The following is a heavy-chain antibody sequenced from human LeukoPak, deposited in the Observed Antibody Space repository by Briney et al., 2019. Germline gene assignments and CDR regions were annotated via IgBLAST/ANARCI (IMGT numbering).Heavy chain of an antibody. CDR2: ITSSSSTI. D-gene: IGHD5-18*01. CDR3: ARVAPNSYGYVHFFDY. J-gene: IGHJ4*02. Sequence: PGGSLRLSCAASGFAFSTYSMNWVRQAPGKGLEWVSKITSSSSTIHYADSVKGRFTISRDNATNSLYLHMNSLSAEDTALYYCARVAPNSYGYVHFFDYWGQGTLVTVSS. V-gene: IGHV3-48*01. CDR1: GFAFSTYS.